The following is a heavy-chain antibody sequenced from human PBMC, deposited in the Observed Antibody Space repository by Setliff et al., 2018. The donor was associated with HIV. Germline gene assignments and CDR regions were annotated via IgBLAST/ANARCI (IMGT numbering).Heavy chain of an antibody. CDR3: ARAINKAFDI. Sequence: SETLSLTCTVSGGSISSYYWSWIRQPPGKGLEWIGHMYSSGSTNYNPSLKSRVTLSVDTSRNQFSLNLSSVTAADTAVYYCARAINKAFDIWGQGTMVTVSS. V-gene: IGHV4-4*08. CDR2: MYSSGST. J-gene: IGHJ3*02. CDR1: GGSISSYY.